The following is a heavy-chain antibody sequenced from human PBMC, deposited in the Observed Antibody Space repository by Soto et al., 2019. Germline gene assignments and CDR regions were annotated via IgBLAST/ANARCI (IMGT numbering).Heavy chain of an antibody. CDR2: ISGSGGST. Sequence: HPSETLSLTCTVSGGSISSSSYYWGWIRQPPGKGLEWVSAISGSGGSTYYADSVKGRFTISRDNSKNTLYLQMNSLRAEDTAVYYCAKAPSGYDFYTADYWGQGTLVTVSS. D-gene: IGHD5-12*01. CDR1: GGSISSSSYY. V-gene: IGHV3-23*01. J-gene: IGHJ4*02. CDR3: AKAPSGYDFYTADY.